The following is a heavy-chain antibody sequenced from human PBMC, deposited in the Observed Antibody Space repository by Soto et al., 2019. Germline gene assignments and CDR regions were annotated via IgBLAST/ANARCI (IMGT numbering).Heavy chain of an antibody. J-gene: IGHJ4*02. CDR2: GSYSGTT. V-gene: IGHV4-61*01. D-gene: IGHD4-17*01. CDR3: ARGATVTQYAY. CDR1: GVSVNSGSFY. Sequence: QVQLQESGPGLVKPSETLSLTCTVSGVSVNSGSFYWAWIRQPPGKGLEWIGVGSYSGTTNYKPSLKSRVTISVDTSRSQISLKVTSLTAADTAVYYCARGATVTQYAYWGQGTLVTVSS.